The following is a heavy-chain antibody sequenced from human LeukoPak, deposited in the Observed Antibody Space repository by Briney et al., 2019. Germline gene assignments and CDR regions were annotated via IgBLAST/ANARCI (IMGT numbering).Heavy chain of an antibody. CDR3: ARGRGHYMDV. D-gene: IGHD3-10*01. CDR2: IGTAGDT. J-gene: IGHJ6*03. CDR1: GFSFSSYD. Sequence: GGSLRLSCAASGFSFSSYDMHWVRQATGKGLEWVSAIGTAGDTFYPGSVKGRFTISRENAKNSVYLQMNSLRAGDTAVYYCARGRGHYMDVWGKGTTVTFSS. V-gene: IGHV3-13*01.